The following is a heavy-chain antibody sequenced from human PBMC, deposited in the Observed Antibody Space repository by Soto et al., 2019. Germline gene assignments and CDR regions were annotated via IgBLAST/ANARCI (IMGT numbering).Heavy chain of an antibody. V-gene: IGHV4-59*01. D-gene: IGHD6-13*01. CDR2: IYSGST. CDR3: ARLHAAVTDF. Sequence: SETLSLTCTVSGGSMSSYYWTWIRQPPGKAMEYIGYIYSGSTNYNPSLEGRVARSPDTSKNQLSLRLNSVTAAHTAIHYCARLHAAVTDFWGQGALVTVSS. J-gene: IGHJ4*02. CDR1: GGSMSSYY.